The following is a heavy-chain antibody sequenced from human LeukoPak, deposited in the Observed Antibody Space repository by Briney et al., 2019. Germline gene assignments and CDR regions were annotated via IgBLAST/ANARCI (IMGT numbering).Heavy chain of an antibody. Sequence: PGGSLRLSCAALGFTFSNYWMNWVRQAPGKGPEWVAIIKKDGSEKYYVDSVKGRFTISRDNAKNSLYLQMNSLRADDTAVYFCAGGAGFLIDYWGQGALVTVSS. J-gene: IGHJ4*02. CDR3: AGGAGFLIDY. D-gene: IGHD2/OR15-2a*01. CDR1: GFTFSNYW. CDR2: IKKDGSEK. V-gene: IGHV3-7*01.